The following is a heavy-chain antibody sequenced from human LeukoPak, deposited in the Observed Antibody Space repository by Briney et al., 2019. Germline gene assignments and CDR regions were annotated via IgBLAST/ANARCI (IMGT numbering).Heavy chain of an antibody. CDR3: ARDRYGMDV. V-gene: IGHV4-59*01. CDR1: GGSISSYY. Sequence: SETLSLTCTVSGGSISSYYWSWIRQPPGKGLDWIGYIYYSGSTNYNPSLKSRVTISVDTSKNQFSLKLSSVTAADTAVYYCARDRYGMDVWGQGTTVTVSS. J-gene: IGHJ6*02. CDR2: IYYSGST.